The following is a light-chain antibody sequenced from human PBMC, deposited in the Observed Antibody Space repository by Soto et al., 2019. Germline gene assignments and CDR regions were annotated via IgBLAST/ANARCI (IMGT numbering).Light chain of an antibody. J-gene: IGKJ4*01. CDR3: QQYNNWPVT. V-gene: IGKV3-20*01. Sequence: EIVLTQSPGTLSLSPGERATLSCRASQSVSSSYLAWYQQKPGQAPRLLIYGASSRATGIPDRFSGSGSGTNFTLTISSLQSEDFAVYYCQQYNNWPVTFGGGTKVDIK. CDR1: QSVSSSY. CDR2: GAS.